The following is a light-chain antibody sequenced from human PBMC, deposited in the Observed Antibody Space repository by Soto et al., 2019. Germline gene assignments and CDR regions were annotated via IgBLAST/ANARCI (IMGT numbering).Light chain of an antibody. CDR3: QQYYTYGT. CDR2: DAS. CDR1: QSINSW. V-gene: IGKV1-5*01. J-gene: IGKJ1*01. Sequence: DIQMTQSPSTLSASVGDRVTITCRASQSINSWLAWYQQKPGKAPKLLIYDASNLESGVPSRFSGSRSGTEFTLTISSLQPDDFATYYCQQYYTYGTFGQGTKVEIK.